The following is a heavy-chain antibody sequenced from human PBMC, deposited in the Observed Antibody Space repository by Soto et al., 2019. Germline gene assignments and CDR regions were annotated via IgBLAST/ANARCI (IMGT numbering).Heavy chain of an antibody. Sequence: QVQLVQSGAEVKKPGSSVKVSCKASGGTFSSYAISWVRQAPGQGLEWMGGLIPIFGTANYAQKFQGRVTITADESTSTAYMGVGSLRSGDTAVYYFARTYYCGSGSYSTRHYFDYWGQGTLVTVSS. CDR2: LIPIFGTA. D-gene: IGHD3-10*01. V-gene: IGHV1-69*01. J-gene: IGHJ4*02. CDR3: ARTYYCGSGSYSTRHYFDY. CDR1: GGTFSSYA.